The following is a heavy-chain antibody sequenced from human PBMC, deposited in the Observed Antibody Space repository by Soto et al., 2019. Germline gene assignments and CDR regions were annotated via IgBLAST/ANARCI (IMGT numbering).Heavy chain of an antibody. CDR3: ARRTGKYQLLWSSGAFDI. V-gene: IGHV5-51*01. Sequence: GESLKISCKGSGYSFTSYWIGWVRQMPGKGLEWMGIIYPGDSDTRYSPSFQGQVTISADKSISTAYLQWSSLKASDTAMYYCARRTGKYQLLWSSGAFDIWGQGTMVTVSS. J-gene: IGHJ3*02. CDR1: GYSFTSYW. D-gene: IGHD2-2*01. CDR2: IYPGDSDT.